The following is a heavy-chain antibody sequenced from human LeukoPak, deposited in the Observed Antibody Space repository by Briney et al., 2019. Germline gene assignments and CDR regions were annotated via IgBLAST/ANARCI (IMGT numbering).Heavy chain of an antibody. D-gene: IGHD3-10*01. CDR1: GFTFSSYA. CDR2: ISASGDST. CDR3: ARGSRGWPYYFDY. Sequence: PGGSLRLSCAASGFTFSSYAMSWVRQAPGKGLEWVSAISASGDSTYSADSVKGRFTVSRDNSKNTMFLQMNSLRAEDTAVYYCARGSRGWPYYFDYWGQGTLVTVSS. V-gene: IGHV3-23*01. J-gene: IGHJ4*02.